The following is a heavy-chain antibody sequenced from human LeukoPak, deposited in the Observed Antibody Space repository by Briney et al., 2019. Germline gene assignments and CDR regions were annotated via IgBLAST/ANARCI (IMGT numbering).Heavy chain of an antibody. V-gene: IGHV3-7*01. Sequence: GGSLRLSCAASGFTFSSYWMSWVRQAPGKGLEWVANIKQDGSEKYYVDSVKGRFTISRDNAKNSLYLQMNSLRAEDTAVYYCARVVGTTGSRPVAFDIWGQGTMVTVSS. D-gene: IGHD1-1*01. CDR1: GFTFSSYW. CDR3: ARVVGTTGSRPVAFDI. CDR2: IKQDGSEK. J-gene: IGHJ3*02.